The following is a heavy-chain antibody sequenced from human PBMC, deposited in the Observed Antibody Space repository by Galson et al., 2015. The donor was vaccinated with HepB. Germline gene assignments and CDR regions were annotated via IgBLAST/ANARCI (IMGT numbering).Heavy chain of an antibody. V-gene: IGHV3-30-3*01. CDR2: ISYDDSNK. CDR1: GFTFSSYA. J-gene: IGHJ4*02. D-gene: IGHD3-22*01. CDR3: VKGSGYIILSRFDY. Sequence: SLRLSCAASGFTFSSYAMHWVRQAPGKGLEWVAVISYDDSNKYYADSVKGRFTISRDNSKNTLYLQMNSLRAEDTAVYYCVKGSGYIILSRFDYWGQGTLVTVSS.